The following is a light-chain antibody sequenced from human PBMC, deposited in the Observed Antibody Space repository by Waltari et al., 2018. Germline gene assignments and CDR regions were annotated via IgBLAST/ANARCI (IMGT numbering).Light chain of an antibody. V-gene: IGLV1-47*01. CDR2: RSN. CDR3: AAWDDSLSVSYV. CDR1: NSNIGRNS. Sequence: QSVLTQPPSASGTPGQTVTISCSGTNSNIGRNSVFWYQQLPGTAPKLLIYRSNQRPSAVPGRFSGSKSGTSASLAISALRSEDEADYYCAAWDDSLSVSYVFGSGTKVTV. J-gene: IGLJ1*01.